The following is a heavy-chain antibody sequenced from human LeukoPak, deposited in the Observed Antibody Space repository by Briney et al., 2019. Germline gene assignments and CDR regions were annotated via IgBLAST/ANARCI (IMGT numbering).Heavy chain of an antibody. CDR2: INHSGST. CDR1: GGSFSGYY. D-gene: IGHD3-9*01. CDR3: ARLVYDAFDI. Sequence: SETLSLTCAVYGGSFSGYYWSWIRQPPGKGLEWIGEINHSGSTNYNPSLKSRVTISVDTSKNQFSLKLSSATAADTAVYYCARLVYDAFDIWGQGTMVTVSS. V-gene: IGHV4-34*01. J-gene: IGHJ3*02.